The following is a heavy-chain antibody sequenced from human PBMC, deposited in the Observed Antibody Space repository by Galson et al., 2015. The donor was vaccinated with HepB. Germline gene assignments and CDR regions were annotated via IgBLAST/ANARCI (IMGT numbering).Heavy chain of an antibody. D-gene: IGHD4-17*01. CDR1: GYTFTSYA. Sequence: SVKVSCKASGYTFTSYAMNWVRQAPGQGLEWMGWINTNTGNPTYAQGFTGRFVFSLDTSVSTAYLQISSLKAEDTAVYYCARVPGMTTVTNYYYYYMDVWGKGTTVTVSS. V-gene: IGHV7-4-1*02. CDR3: ARVPGMTTVTNYYYYYMDV. CDR2: INTNTGNP. J-gene: IGHJ6*03.